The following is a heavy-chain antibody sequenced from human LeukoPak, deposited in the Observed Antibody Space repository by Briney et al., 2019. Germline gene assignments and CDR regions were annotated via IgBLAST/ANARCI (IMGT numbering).Heavy chain of an antibody. J-gene: IGHJ4*02. Sequence: PSETLSPTCTVSGGSISSSSYYWGWIRQPPGKGLEWIGSIYYSGSTYYNPSLNSRPTISVDTSTNRFSLKLSSVPAADTAVYSCARLTAIWTGDYWGQGTLVTVSS. D-gene: IGHD5-18*01. CDR3: ARLTAIWTGDY. CDR2: IYYSGST. V-gene: IGHV4-39*01. CDR1: GGSISSSSYY.